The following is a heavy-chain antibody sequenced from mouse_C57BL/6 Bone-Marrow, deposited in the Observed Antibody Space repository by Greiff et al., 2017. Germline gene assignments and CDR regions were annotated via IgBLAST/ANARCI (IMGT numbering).Heavy chain of an antibody. CDR3: TATVVAPYWYFDV. V-gene: IGHV14-1*01. J-gene: IGHJ1*03. CDR1: GFNIKDYY. D-gene: IGHD1-1*01. CDR2: IDPEDGDT. Sequence: EVHLVESGAELVRPGASVKLSCTASGFNIKDYYMHWVKQRPEQGLEWIGRIDPEDGDTEYAPKFQGKATMTADTSSNTAYLQLSSLTSEDTAVYYCTATVVAPYWYFDVWGTGTTVTVSS.